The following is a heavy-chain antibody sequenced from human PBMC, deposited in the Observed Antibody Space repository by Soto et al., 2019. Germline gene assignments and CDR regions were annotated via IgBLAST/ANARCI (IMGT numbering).Heavy chain of an antibody. Sequence: EVHLLESGGGLVQPGGSLRLSCAASGFSFNIYAMKWVRQAPGKGLECVSAISAGGGNTYYADSVKGRFTISRDNSKNTLYLQMNSLRADDTAVYYCAKAPPYDYYYYMDVWGKGTTVTVSS. J-gene: IGHJ6*03. V-gene: IGHV3-23*01. CDR1: GFSFNIYA. CDR2: ISAGGGNT. CDR3: AKAPPYDYYYYMDV.